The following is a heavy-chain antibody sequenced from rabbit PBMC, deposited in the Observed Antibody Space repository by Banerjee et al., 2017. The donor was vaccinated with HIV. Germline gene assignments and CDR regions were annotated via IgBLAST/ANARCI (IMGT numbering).Heavy chain of an antibody. CDR3: ARRFGPISYFDL. V-gene: IGHV1S45*01. CDR2: IYNGDGST. J-gene: IGHJ4*01. D-gene: IGHD3-3*01. Sequence: QEQLEESGGDLVKPEGSLTLTCTASGFSFSSSYYMCWVRQAPGKGLEWIACIYNGDGSTYYASWTKGRFTISKTSSTTVTLQMTSLTDADTATYFCARRFGPISYFDLWGQGTLFTVS. CDR1: GFSFSSSYY.